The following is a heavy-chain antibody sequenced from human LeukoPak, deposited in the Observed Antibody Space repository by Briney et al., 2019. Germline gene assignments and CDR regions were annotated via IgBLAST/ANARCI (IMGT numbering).Heavy chain of an antibody. Sequence: GGSLRLSCAASGFTFTSYAMNWVRQAPGKGLEWVSTISGSGGSTYYADSVKGRFTMSRDNSENTLYLQMNSLRAEDTAVYYCAKSTGSSSYLAVDYWGQGTLVTVSS. CDR3: AKSTGSSSYLAVDY. CDR2: ISGSGGST. V-gene: IGHV3-23*01. CDR1: GFTFTSYA. J-gene: IGHJ4*02. D-gene: IGHD6-13*01.